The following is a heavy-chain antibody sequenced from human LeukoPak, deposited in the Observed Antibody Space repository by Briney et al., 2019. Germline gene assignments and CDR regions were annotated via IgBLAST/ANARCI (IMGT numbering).Heavy chain of an antibody. V-gene: IGHV1-46*01. CDR1: GYTFSNYY. Sequence: VASVKVSCKASGYTFSNYYMHWVRQAPGQGLEWMGIINPSGGSTSYEQKFQGRVTMTRDTSTSTVYMEMSSLTSEDTAVHYCARGTYYYDSSGSGAFDIWGQGTMVTVSS. J-gene: IGHJ3*02. CDR2: INPSGGST. CDR3: ARGTYYYDSSGSGAFDI. D-gene: IGHD3-22*01.